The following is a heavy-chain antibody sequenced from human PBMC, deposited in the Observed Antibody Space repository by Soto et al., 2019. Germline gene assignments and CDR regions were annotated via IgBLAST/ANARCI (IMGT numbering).Heavy chain of an antibody. Sequence: QLQLQESGPGLVKPSETLSLTCTVSGGSISSSSYYWGWIRQPPGKGLEWIGSIYYSGSTYYNPSLKSRVTISVDTSKNHFSLKLSSVTAADTAVYYCARHYDFWSGYSTDYWGQGTLVTVSS. CDR1: GGSISSSSYY. CDR3: ARHYDFWSGYSTDY. CDR2: IYYSGST. J-gene: IGHJ4*02. D-gene: IGHD3-3*01. V-gene: IGHV4-39*01.